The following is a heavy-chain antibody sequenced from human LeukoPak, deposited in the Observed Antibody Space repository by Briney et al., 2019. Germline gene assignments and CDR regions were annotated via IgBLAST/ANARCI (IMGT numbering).Heavy chain of an antibody. J-gene: IGHJ4*02. D-gene: IGHD3-9*01. CDR1: GYSFTSYW. V-gene: IGHV5-10-1*01. CDR3: ARPGDLTGYLDY. CDR2: IDPSDSYT. Sequence: GESLKISCKGSGYSFTSYWISWVRQMPGKGLEWMGRIDPSDSYTNYSPSFQGHVTISADKSISTAHLQWSSLKASDTAMYYCARPGDLTGYLDYWGQGTLVTVSS.